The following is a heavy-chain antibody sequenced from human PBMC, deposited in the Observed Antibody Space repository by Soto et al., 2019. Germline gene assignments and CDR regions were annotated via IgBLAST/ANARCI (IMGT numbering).Heavy chain of an antibody. CDR3: AREDSETTHYFDY. J-gene: IGHJ4*02. Sequence: ASVKVSCKASGYTFTSYAMHWVRQAPGQRLEWMGWINAGNGNTKYSQKFQGRVTITRDTSASTAYMELSSLRSEDTAVYYCAREDSETTHYFDYWGQGTLVTVPQ. CDR2: INAGNGNT. V-gene: IGHV1-3*01. D-gene: IGHD4-17*01. CDR1: GYTFTSYA.